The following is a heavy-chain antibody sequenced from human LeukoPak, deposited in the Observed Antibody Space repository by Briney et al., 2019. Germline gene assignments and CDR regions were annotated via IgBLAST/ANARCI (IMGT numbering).Heavy chain of an antibody. Sequence: SETLSLACTVSGGSISSYYWSWIRQPAGTGLEWIGRIYTSGSTDYNPSLKSRVTMSVDTSKNQFSLKLSSVTAADTAVYYCARESGLGNWFDPWGQGTLVTVSS. V-gene: IGHV4-4*07. CDR1: GGSISSYY. J-gene: IGHJ5*02. D-gene: IGHD3-16*01. CDR3: ARESGLGNWFDP. CDR2: IYTSGST.